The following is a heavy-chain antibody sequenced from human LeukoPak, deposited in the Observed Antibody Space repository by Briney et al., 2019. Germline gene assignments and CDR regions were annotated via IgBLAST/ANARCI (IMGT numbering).Heavy chain of an antibody. CDR3: ARASTVTTSSRALPYYYYGMDV. J-gene: IGHJ6*02. CDR2: IYPGDSDT. D-gene: IGHD4-17*01. CDR1: GYSFTSYW. Sequence: GESLKISCKGSGYSFTSYWIGWVRQMPGKGLEWMGIIYPGDSDTRYSPSFQGQVTISADKSISTAYLQWSGLKASDTAMYYCARASTVTTSSRALPYYYYGMDVWGQGTTVTVSS. V-gene: IGHV5-51*01.